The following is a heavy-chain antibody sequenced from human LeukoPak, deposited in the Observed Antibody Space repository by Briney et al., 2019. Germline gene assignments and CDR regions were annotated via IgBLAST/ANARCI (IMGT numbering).Heavy chain of an antibody. CDR3: ARDKTFCSSPSCDADY. V-gene: IGHV3-21*01. D-gene: IGHD2-2*01. Sequence: PGGSLRLSCAASGFTFDRYNKIWVRQAPGKGLEWVSSISSGSSYIYYADSVRGRFTISRDSAKNSLYLQMNSLRAEDTAVYYCARDKTFCSSPSCDADYWGQGTLVTVSS. CDR1: GFTFDRYN. CDR2: ISSGSSYI. J-gene: IGHJ4*02.